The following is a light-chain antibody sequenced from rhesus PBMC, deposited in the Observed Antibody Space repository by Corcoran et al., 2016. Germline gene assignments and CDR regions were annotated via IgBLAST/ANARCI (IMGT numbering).Light chain of an antibody. CDR1: QGITND. CDR2: EAS. Sequence: DIQMTQSPSSLSASVGDRVTITCRASQGITNDLAWYQQKPGETPKLLIYEASSLQSGIPSRVSGSGSGSDFTLTSSSLQSEDFATYYCQHYYSIPPTFGQGTKVEIK. CDR3: QHYYSIPPT. J-gene: IGKJ1*01. V-gene: IGKV1-25*01.